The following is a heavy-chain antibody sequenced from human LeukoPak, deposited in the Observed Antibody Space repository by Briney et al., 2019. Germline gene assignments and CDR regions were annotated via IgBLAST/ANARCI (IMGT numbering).Heavy chain of an antibody. CDR3: AKEGHGSSLDY. J-gene: IGHJ4*02. Sequence: GGSLRLSCAASGFTFSSYAMSWVRQAPGKGLEWVAVISYDGSNKYYADSVKGRFTISRDNSKNTLYLQMNSLRAEDTAVYYCAKEGHGSSLDYWGQGTLVTVSS. V-gene: IGHV3-30*18. CDR1: GFTFSSYA. CDR2: ISYDGSNK. D-gene: IGHD6-13*01.